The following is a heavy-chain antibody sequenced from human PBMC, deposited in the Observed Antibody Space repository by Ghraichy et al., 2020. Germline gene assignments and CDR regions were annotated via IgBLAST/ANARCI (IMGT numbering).Heavy chain of an antibody. CDR1: GFTFSRYA. D-gene: IGHD2-8*02. CDR2: ISGSGDRT. J-gene: IGHJ6*02. CDR3: AKVLEADLLYYWYGLDV. V-gene: IGHV3-23*01. Sequence: GGSLRLSCAASGFTFSRYAMVWVRQVPGQVPESVSSISGSGDRTYYADSVKGRFTISRDNSKNTLDLQMSSLRAGDTAIYYCAKVLEADLLYYWYGLDVWGQGTTVTVSS.